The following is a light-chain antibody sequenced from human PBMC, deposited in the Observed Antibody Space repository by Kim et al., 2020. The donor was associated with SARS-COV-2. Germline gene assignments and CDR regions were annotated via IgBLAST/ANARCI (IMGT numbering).Light chain of an antibody. CDR1: SLRSYY. CDR3: NSRDSNDNVV. CDR2: GKN. J-gene: IGLJ2*01. V-gene: IGLV3-19*01. Sequence: VALGQTVRITCQGDSLRSYYATWYQQKPGQAPIVVIYGKNNRPSGIPDRFSGSSSGNTASLTITGTQAGDEAYYYCNSRDSNDNVVFGGGTQLTVL.